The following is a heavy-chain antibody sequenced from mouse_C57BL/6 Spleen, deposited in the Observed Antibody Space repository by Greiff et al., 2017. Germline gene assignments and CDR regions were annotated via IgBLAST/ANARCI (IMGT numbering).Heavy chain of an antibody. D-gene: IGHD6-1*01. CDR3: ARLPNLDY. CDR2: ISGGGGNT. CDR1: GFTFSSYT. J-gene: IGHJ2*01. V-gene: IGHV5-9*01. Sequence: EVKVEESGGGLVKPGGSLKLSCAASGFTFSSYTMSWVRQTPEKRLEWVATISGGGGNTYYPDSVKGRFTISRDNAKNTLYLQMSSLRSEDTALYYCARLPNLDYWGQGTTLTVSS.